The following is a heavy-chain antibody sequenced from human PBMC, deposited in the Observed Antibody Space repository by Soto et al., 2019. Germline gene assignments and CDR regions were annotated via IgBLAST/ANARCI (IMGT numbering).Heavy chain of an antibody. V-gene: IGHV3-64*01. CDR3: ARLERGVAAAGTGRIDY. CDR2: ISSNGGST. D-gene: IGHD6-13*01. CDR1: GFTFISYA. J-gene: IGHJ4*02. Sequence: GGSLRLSCAASGFTFISYAMHWVRQAPWKGLEYVSAISSNGGSTYYANSVKGRFTISRDNSKNTLYLQMGSLRAEDMAVYYCARLERGVAAAGTGRIDYWGQGTLVTVSS.